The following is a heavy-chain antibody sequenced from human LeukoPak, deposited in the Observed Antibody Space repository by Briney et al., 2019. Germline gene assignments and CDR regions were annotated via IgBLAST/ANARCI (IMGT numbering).Heavy chain of an antibody. CDR3: VRARGYFVPDS. Sequence: PSETLSLTCTVSGDSLTKYYWNSIRQAPGKGQGRIGYVSGSGSTKYNPSLKSRVSMSADTSKNQLSLQLTSLSAADTAVYYCVRARGYFVPDSWGPGTLVTVSS. CDR2: VSGSGST. D-gene: IGHD3-22*01. J-gene: IGHJ4*02. V-gene: IGHV4-59*01. CDR1: GDSLTKYY.